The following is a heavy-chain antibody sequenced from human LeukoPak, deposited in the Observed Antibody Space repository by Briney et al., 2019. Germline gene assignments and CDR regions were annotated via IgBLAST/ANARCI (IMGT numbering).Heavy chain of an antibody. V-gene: IGHV1-2*02. CDR2: MHAGNGNT. D-gene: IGHD2-21*02. Sequence: ASVKVSCKACGYRFISHYIHWVRQAPGQGPEWLGWMHAGNGNTRYPEKFEGRVTMTRDTSSNTAYMDLTSLRSDDTAVYYCAREGSYCVGGDCYSFDFWGQGTLVTVSS. CDR1: GYRFISHY. CDR3: AREGSYCVGGDCYSFDF. J-gene: IGHJ4*02.